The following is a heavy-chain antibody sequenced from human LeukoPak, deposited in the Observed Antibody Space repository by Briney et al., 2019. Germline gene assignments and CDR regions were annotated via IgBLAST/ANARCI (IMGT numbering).Heavy chain of an antibody. CDR3: ARQAGGFGEFLFDY. J-gene: IGHJ4*02. V-gene: IGHV4-59*08. Sequence: SETLSLTCTVSGGSISSYYWSWIRQPPGKGLEWIGYIYYSGSTNYNPSLKSRVTISVDTSKNQFSLKLSSVTAADTAVYYCARQAGGFGEFLFDYWGQGTLVTVSS. CDR1: GGSISSYY. D-gene: IGHD3-10*01. CDR2: IYYSGST.